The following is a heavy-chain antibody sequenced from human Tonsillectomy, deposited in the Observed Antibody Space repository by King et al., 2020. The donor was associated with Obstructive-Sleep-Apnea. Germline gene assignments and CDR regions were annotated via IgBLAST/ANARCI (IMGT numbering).Heavy chain of an antibody. CDR1: GFSFSDYY. D-gene: IGHD6-13*01. J-gene: IGHJ4*02. Sequence: VQLVESGGGLVKPGGSLRLSCAASGFSFSDYYMSWIRQAPGKGLEWVSSISSTGITIDYADSVRGRFTISRDNGKNSLYLQMNSLGAEDTAVYYCTRDGAAAAVIYWGQGTLVTVSS. CDR2: ISSTGITI. CDR3: TRDGAAAAVIY. V-gene: IGHV3-11*01.